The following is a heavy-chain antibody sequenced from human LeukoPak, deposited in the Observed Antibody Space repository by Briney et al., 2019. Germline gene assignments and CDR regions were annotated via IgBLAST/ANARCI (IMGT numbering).Heavy chain of an antibody. V-gene: IGHV1-2*02. D-gene: IGHD1-26*01. Sequence: ASVKVSCKASGYNFTGYYLHWVRRAPGQGLEWMGCISPNSGTTDYAQKVQGRVTLSRDTSSTKAYMEMTGLTSDDTAVYYCARGGGSWDYWGQGTLVTVSS. CDR1: GYNFTGYY. CDR3: ARGGGSWDY. J-gene: IGHJ4*02. CDR2: ISPNSGTT.